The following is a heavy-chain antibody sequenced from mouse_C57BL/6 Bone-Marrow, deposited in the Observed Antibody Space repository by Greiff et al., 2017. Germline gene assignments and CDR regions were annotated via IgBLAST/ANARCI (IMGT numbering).Heavy chain of an antibody. Sequence: VPLQQPGTELVKPGASVKLSCKASGYTFTSYWMHWVKQRPGQGLEWIGNINPSNGGTNYNEKFKSKATLTVDKSSSTAYMQLSSLTSEDSAVYYCARPIYYYGGFAYWGQGTLVTVSA. V-gene: IGHV1-53*01. CDR3: ARPIYYYGGFAY. D-gene: IGHD1-1*01. J-gene: IGHJ3*01. CDR2: INPSNGGT. CDR1: GYTFTSYW.